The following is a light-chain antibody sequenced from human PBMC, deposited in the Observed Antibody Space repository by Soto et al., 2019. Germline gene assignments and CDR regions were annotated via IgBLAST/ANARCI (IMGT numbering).Light chain of an antibody. CDR3: QQYNSYSPT. CDR2: DAS. V-gene: IGKV1-5*01. Sequence: DIQMTQSPSTLYASVGDRVTITCRASQSISSWLAWYQQKPGKAPKLLIYDASSLESGVPSRFSGSGSGTEFTLTISSLQPDDFATYYCQQYNSYSPTFGGGTKVEIK. J-gene: IGKJ4*01. CDR1: QSISSW.